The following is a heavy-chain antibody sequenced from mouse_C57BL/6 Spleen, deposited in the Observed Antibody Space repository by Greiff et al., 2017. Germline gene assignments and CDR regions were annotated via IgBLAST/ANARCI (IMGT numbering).Heavy chain of an antibody. V-gene: IGHV1-80*01. CDR3: ARWGDYYAMDY. J-gene: IGHJ4*01. Sequence: HVQLQQSGAELVKPGASVKISCKASGYAFSDYCMNWVKQRHGKGLAWIGHIYPDDGGTNYTEKFKGKATLTADKSSSTAYMQLSSLTSEDSAVYFGARWGDYYAMDYWGQGTSVTVSS. CDR1: GYAFSDYC. CDR2: IYPDDGGT.